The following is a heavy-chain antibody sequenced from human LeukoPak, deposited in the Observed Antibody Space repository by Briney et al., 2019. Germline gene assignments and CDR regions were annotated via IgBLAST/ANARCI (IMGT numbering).Heavy chain of an antibody. D-gene: IGHD1-26*01. Sequence: PGGSLRLSCAASGFTFSSYAMHWVRQAPGKGLEWVAVISYDGSNKYYADSVKGRFTISRDNSKNTLYLQMNSLRAEDTAVYYCARGGWELPYFDYWGQGTLVTVSS. CDR2: ISYDGSNK. CDR1: GFTFSSYA. CDR3: ARGGWELPYFDY. V-gene: IGHV3-30-3*01. J-gene: IGHJ4*02.